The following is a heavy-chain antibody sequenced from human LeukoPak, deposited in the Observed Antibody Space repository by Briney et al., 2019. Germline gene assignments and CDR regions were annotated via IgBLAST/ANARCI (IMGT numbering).Heavy chain of an antibody. Sequence: GVSVNVSCKSSGYTFTSYDMNWVRQAPGQGREWMGWISTNTGNPTYVQGFTGRFVFSLDTSVSTAYLQISSLKAEDTAVYYCAREDWGNWGQGTLVTVSS. CDR3: AREDWGN. V-gene: IGHV7-4-1*02. D-gene: IGHD7-27*01. J-gene: IGHJ4*02. CDR1: GYTFTSYD. CDR2: ISTNTGNP.